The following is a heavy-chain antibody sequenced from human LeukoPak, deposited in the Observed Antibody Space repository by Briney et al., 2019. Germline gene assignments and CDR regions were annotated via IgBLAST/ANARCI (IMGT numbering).Heavy chain of an antibody. D-gene: IGHD2-2*02. J-gene: IGHJ4*02. Sequence: GGSLRLSCAASGFTFSSYAMSWVRQAPGKGLECVSGISGSGGSTYYADSVKGRFTISRDNSKNTLYLQMNSLRAEDTAVYYCAKGYCRGISCYSDYWGQGTLVTVSS. V-gene: IGHV3-23*01. CDR1: GFTFSSYA. CDR2: ISGSGGST. CDR3: AKGYCRGISCYSDY.